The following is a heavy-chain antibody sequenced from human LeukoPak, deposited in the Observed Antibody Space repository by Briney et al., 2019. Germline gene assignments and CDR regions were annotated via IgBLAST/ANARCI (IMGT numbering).Heavy chain of an antibody. J-gene: IGHJ4*02. CDR1: GFTFSSYG. CDR2: ISNDGSRK. CDR3: ARDRAWNYFDY. V-gene: IGHV3-30*03. Sequence: SGRSLRLSCVASGFTFSSYGMHWVRQAPGKGLEWVAIISNDGSRKYYAHSVEGRFTISRDNSKNTLYLQMDSLRAEDTAVYYCARDRAWNYFDYWGQGTLVTVSS. D-gene: IGHD3-3*01.